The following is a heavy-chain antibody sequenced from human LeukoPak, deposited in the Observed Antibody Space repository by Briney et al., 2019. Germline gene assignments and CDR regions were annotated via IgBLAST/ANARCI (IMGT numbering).Heavy chain of an antibody. D-gene: IGHD1-1*01. CDR1: GLNFSRAA. J-gene: IGHJ4*02. Sequence: PGRSLRLSCAVSGLNFSRAAMYWVRQAPGKGLEWVGVISKDGSITSYSDSVKGRFTISRDNAKNLVYLQINSLRAEDTAVYFCARHTLWRFDYWGQGALVTVSS. CDR2: ISKDGSIT. CDR3: ARHTLWRFDY. V-gene: IGHV3-30*04.